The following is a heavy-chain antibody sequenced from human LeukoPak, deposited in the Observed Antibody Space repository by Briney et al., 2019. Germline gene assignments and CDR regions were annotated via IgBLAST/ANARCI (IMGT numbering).Heavy chain of an antibody. CDR3: ACYYYDSSGYFTLDY. Sequence: ASVKVSCKASGYTFTSYYMHWVRQAPGQGLEWMGIINPSGGSTSYAQKFQGRVTMTRDTSTSTVYMELSSLRSEDTAVYYCACYYYDSSGYFTLDYWGQGTLVTVSS. CDR1: GYTFTSYY. V-gene: IGHV1-46*01. D-gene: IGHD3-22*01. CDR2: INPSGGST. J-gene: IGHJ4*02.